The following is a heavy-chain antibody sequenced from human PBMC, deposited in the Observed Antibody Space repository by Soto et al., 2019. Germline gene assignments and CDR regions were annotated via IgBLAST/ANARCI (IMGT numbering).Heavy chain of an antibody. CDR3: VKVSGYCTGGSCFSYFDY. Sequence: GGPQRLSWTGAECNFSHHSLYWVRQPQGKGLQCVSSISGSGGNIYYAESVKGRFTISRNNSKNTLYLQMTSLSSEDSAVYYCVKVSGYCTGGSCFSYFDYWGQGTPVPVFS. CDR2: ISGSGGNI. D-gene: IGHD2-15*01. CDR1: ECNFSHHS. V-gene: IGHV3-64D*06. J-gene: IGHJ4*02.